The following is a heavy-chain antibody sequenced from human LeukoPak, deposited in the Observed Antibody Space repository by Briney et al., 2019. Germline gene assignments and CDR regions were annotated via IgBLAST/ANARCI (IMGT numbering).Heavy chain of an antibody. Sequence: GGSLRLSCAVSGFTLRSYNIKWARQAPGKGLEWVSSISSSSSYIYYADSVKGRFTISRDNSKNTLYLQMNSLRAEDTAVCYYAPKVELRSNGPYFNSWGQGTLVTVSS. CDR3: APKVELRSNGPYFNS. CDR1: GFTLRSYN. J-gene: IGHJ4*02. CDR2: ISSSSSYI. V-gene: IGHV3-21*04. D-gene: IGHD5-18*01.